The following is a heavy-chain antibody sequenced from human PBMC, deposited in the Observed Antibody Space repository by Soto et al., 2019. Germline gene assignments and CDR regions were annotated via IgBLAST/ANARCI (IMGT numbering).Heavy chain of an antibody. CDR2: INPTGGT. CDR1: GGSVNGYY. CDR3: ATRITVFGLLIPPFDP. V-gene: IGHV4-34*01. D-gene: IGHD3-3*01. Sequence: PSETLSLTCAVYGGSVNGYYWNWIRQPPGKGLEWMGEINPTGGTHYTPSLKSRVTMPVDTSKNQFSLRLSSVTAADTAIYYCATRITVFGLLIPPFDPWGQGTQVTVSS. J-gene: IGHJ5*02.